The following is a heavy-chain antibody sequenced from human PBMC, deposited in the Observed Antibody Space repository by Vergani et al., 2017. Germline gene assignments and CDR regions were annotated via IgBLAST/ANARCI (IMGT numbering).Heavy chain of an antibody. D-gene: IGHD3-10*01. V-gene: IGHV1-46*01. CDR2: INPSGGST. J-gene: IGHJ6*02. Sequence: QVQLVQSGAEVKKPGASVKVSCKASGYTFTSYYMHWVRQAPGQGLEWMGIINPSGGSTSYAQKFQGRVTMTRDTSTSTVYMELSSLRSEDTAVYYCARDRYYLGSESCPYFYYYGLDVWGQGTAVTVSS. CDR3: ARDRYYLGSESCPYFYYYGLDV. CDR1: GYTFTSYY.